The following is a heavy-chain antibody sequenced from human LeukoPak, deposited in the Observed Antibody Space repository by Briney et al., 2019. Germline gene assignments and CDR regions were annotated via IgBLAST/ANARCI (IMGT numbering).Heavy chain of an antibody. CDR2: ISSNGGST. J-gene: IGHJ4*02. D-gene: IGHD3-22*01. CDR3: ARCSSGYYLFFDY. Sequence: GGSLRLSCAASGFTFSSYAMHWVRQAPGKGLEYVSAISSNGGSTYYANSVKGRFTISRDNSKNTLYLQMGSLRAEDMAVYYCARCSSGYYLFFDYWGQGSLVTVSS. CDR1: GFTFSSYA. V-gene: IGHV3-64*01.